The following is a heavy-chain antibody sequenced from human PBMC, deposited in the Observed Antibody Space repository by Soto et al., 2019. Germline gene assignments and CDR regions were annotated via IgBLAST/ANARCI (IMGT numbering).Heavy chain of an antibody. CDR2: IYYSGST. Sequence: SDTLSLTCTVSGGSISSGGYYWSWIRQHPGKGLERSGYIYYSGSTYYNPSLKSRVTISVDTSKNQFSLKLSSVTAADTAVYYCARSPGGYCSGGSCYDGHNWFDPWGQGTLVTVSS. J-gene: IGHJ5*02. D-gene: IGHD2-15*01. V-gene: IGHV4-31*03. CDR3: ARSPGGYCSGGSCYDGHNWFDP. CDR1: GGSISSGGYY.